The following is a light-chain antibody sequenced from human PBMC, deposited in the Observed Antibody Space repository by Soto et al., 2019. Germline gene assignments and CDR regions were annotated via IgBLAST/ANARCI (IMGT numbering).Light chain of an antibody. CDR3: QQYNTLYT. V-gene: IGKV3-15*01. Sequence: EIAMTQSPATLSVSPGQRATLSCRASQNVNSNLAWYQQKPGHAPSLLMYNVSTRATGFPARFSGSGSGTEFTLTISSLQSEDSAIYYCQQYNTLYTFGRGTKLEIK. CDR1: QNVNSN. J-gene: IGKJ2*01. CDR2: NVS.